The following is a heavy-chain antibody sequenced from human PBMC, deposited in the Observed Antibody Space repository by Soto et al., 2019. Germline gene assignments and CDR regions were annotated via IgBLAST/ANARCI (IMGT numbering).Heavy chain of an antibody. CDR1: GGSISSSSYY. J-gene: IGHJ4*02. CDR3: ARPGNYGSGSYLYYLDY. Sequence: PSETLSLTCTVSGGSISSSSYYWGWLRQPPGKGLEWIGSIYYSGSTYYNPSLKSQVTISVDTSKNQFSLKLSSVTAADTAVYYCARPGNYGSGSYLYYLDYWGQGTLVTVSS. D-gene: IGHD3-10*01. CDR2: IYYSGST. V-gene: IGHV4-39*01.